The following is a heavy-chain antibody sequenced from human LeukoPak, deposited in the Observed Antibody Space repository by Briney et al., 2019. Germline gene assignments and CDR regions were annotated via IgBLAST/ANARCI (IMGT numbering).Heavy chain of an antibody. V-gene: IGHV4-61*02. CDR1: GGSLSSGSYY. D-gene: IGHD3-3*01. Sequence: PSETLSLTCTVSGGSLSSGSYYWSWIRQPAGKGLEWLGRIYTSGSTNYNPSLKSRVTISVDTSKNQFSLKLSSVTAADTAVYYCARERATIFGVVIIAYGMDVWGQGTTVTVSS. CDR3: ARERATIFGVVIIAYGMDV. J-gene: IGHJ6*02. CDR2: IYTSGST.